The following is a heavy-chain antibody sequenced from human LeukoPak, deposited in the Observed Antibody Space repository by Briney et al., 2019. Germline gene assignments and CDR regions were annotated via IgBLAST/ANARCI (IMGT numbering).Heavy chain of an antibody. CDR1: GGSVINTNW. J-gene: IGHJ4*02. V-gene: IGHV4-4*02. D-gene: IGHD3-3*01. CDR3: AREGGFYRPLDY. CDR2: VHLDGRT. Sequence: KPSETLSLTCGVSGGSVINTNWWTWDRQPPGKGLEWIGEVHLDGRTNYNPSLESRLTMSVDVSENQVSLKLTSVTAADTAVYYCAREGGFYRPLDYSGQGTLVTVSS.